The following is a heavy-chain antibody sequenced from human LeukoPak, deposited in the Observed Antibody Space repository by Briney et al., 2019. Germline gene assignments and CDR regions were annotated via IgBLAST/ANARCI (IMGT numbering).Heavy chain of an antibody. V-gene: IGHV1-69*13. CDR2: IIPIFGTA. CDR1: GGTFSSYA. Sequence: ASVKVSCKASGGTFSSYAISWVRQAPGQGLEWMGGIIPIFGTANYAQKFQGRVTITADESTSTAYMELSSLRSEDTAVYYCARRGLGRSGWYGPRVGNWFDPWGQGTLVTVSS. J-gene: IGHJ5*02. D-gene: IGHD6-19*01. CDR3: ARRGLGRSGWYGPRVGNWFDP.